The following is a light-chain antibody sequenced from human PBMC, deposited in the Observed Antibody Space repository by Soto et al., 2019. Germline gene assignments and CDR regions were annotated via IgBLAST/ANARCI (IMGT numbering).Light chain of an antibody. CDR1: QSVTSY. CDR3: QQRSNWPYT. J-gene: IGKJ2*01. Sequence: EIVLTQSPATLSLSPGERATLSCRASQSVTSYLDWYQQKPVQAPRLLIYDASNRATGIPARFTGSGSGAAFTLPISSLEPADFAVYYCQQRSNWPYTFGQGTQLESK. CDR2: DAS. V-gene: IGKV3-11*01.